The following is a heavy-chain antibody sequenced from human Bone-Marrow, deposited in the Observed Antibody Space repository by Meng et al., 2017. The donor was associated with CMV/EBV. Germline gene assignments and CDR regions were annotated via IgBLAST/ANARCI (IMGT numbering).Heavy chain of an antibody. CDR1: GYSISSGYY. V-gene: IGHV4-38-2*02. J-gene: IGHJ4*02. CDR3: ARTIAAADFDY. CDR2: IYHSGST. D-gene: IGHD6-13*01. Sequence: GSLRLSCTVSGYSISSGYYWGWIRQPPGKGLEWTGSIYHSGSTYYNPSLKSRVTISVDTSKNQLSLKLSSVTAADTAVYYCARTIAAADFDYWGQGTLVTVSS.